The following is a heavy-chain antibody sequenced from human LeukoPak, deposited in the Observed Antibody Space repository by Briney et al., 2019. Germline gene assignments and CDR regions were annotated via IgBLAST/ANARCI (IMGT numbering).Heavy chain of an antibody. D-gene: IGHD3-10*01. V-gene: IGHV3-13*01. CDR1: GFTFSSYD. CDR3: ARDFGGDAFDI. J-gene: IGHJ3*02. Sequence: GGSLRLSCAASGFTFSSYDMHWVRQATGKVLEWVSAIGTAGDTYYPGSVKGRFTISRENAKNSLYLQMNSLRAGDTAVYYCARDFGGDAFDIWGQGTMVTASS. CDR2: IGTAGDT.